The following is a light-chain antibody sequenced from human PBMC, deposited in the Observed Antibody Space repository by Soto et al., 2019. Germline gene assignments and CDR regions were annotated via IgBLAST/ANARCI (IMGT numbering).Light chain of an antibody. CDR3: QQYQTYRT. V-gene: IGKV1-5*01. CDR2: DAS. Sequence: DIQMTQAPSTLSASIGDRVIITCRASQSISHWLAWYQQKPGKAPKLLISDASILESGVPSRFSGSTSGTELTLTINSLQPDDFATYYYQQYQTYRTFGQGTKVEIK. J-gene: IGKJ1*01. CDR1: QSISHW.